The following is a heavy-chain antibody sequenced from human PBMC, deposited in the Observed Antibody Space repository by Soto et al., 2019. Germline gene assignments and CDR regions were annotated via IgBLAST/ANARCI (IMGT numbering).Heavy chain of an antibody. CDR1: GGTSTRYA. Sequence: QERLVQSGAEVRKPGSSVKVSCKVTGGTSTRYAINWVRQAPGQGLEWMGGIVPMFGTAKYAQKIQGRVTINADTSTNIAYMELRSLRSEDTAVYYCNRGSEYDFWSVYLWGQGTLVSVSS. CDR2: IVPMFGTA. J-gene: IGHJ4*02. CDR3: NRGSEYDFWSVYL. D-gene: IGHD3-3*01. V-gene: IGHV1-69*06.